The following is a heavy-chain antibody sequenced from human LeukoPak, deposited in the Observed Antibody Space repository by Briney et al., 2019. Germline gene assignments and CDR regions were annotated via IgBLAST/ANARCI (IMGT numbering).Heavy chain of an antibody. CDR1: GFIFSDYQ. CDR3: AREPPGNYDSSGYYYAHFDC. CDR2: ISSGGSTI. J-gene: IGHJ4*02. Sequence: GGSLRLPCVASGFIFSDYQMNWVRQAPGKGLEWISYISSGGSTIYYADSVKGRFTVSRDNAKNSLYLQMNSLTDEDTAVYYCAREPPGNYDSSGYYYAHFDCWGQGTLVTVSS. D-gene: IGHD3-22*01. V-gene: IGHV3-48*02.